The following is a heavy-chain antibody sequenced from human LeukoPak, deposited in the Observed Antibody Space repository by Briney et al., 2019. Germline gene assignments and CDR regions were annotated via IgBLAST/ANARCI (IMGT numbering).Heavy chain of an antibody. CDR2: IRGNSETI. J-gene: IGHJ5*02. D-gene: IGHD5-24*01. V-gene: IGHV3-48*01. Sequence: GGSLRLSCAASRFTFGSYGMTWVRQAPGKGLEWISYIRGNSETIHYADSVKGRFTISRDNAKNSLSLQMTSLRAEDTAVYYCVRGQDGIDNWFDPWGQGTLVTVAS. CDR1: RFTFGSYG. CDR3: VRGQDGIDNWFDP.